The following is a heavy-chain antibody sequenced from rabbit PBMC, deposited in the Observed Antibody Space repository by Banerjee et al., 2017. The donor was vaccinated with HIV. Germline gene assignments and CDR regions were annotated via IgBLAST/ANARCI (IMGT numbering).Heavy chain of an antibody. Sequence: QEQLVESGGGLVQPEGSLTLTCKASGFSFSDRDVMCWVRQAPGKGLEWIACIYAGNAGTNYASWAKGRFTISKTSSTTVTLQMTSLTAADTATYFCAREYNSGNGYWDLWGPGTLVTVS. D-gene: IGHD1-1*01. J-gene: IGHJ6*01. CDR1: GFSFSDRDV. CDR3: AREYNSGNGYWDL. CDR2: IYAGNAGT. V-gene: IGHV1S45*01.